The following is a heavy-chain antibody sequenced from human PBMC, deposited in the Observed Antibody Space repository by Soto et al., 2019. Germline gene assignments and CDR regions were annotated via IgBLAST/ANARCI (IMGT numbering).Heavy chain of an antibody. V-gene: IGHV4-39*01. Sequence: QLQLQESGPGLVKPSETLSLTCTVSGGSISSSSYYWGWIRQPPGKGLEWIGRIYYSGSTYYNPSLKSRVTISVDTSKNQFSLKLSSVTAADTAVYYCARRQYYGSGSYYHPPDYWGQGTLVTVSS. CDR1: GGSISSSSYY. J-gene: IGHJ4*02. D-gene: IGHD3-10*01. CDR3: ARRQYYGSGSYYHPPDY. CDR2: IYYSGST.